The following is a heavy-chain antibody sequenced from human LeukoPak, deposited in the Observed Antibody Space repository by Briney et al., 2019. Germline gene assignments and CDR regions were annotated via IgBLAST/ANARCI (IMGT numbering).Heavy chain of an antibody. V-gene: IGHV3-30*02. Sequence: GGSLRLSCAASGFIFSRYGMHWVRQAPGKGLEWVAFIRYDGGNKNYADSVKGRFTISRDNSKNTLYLQMNNLRAEDTALYYCAKVFDTAMVFGFWGQGTLVTVSS. CDR1: GFIFSRYG. J-gene: IGHJ4*02. CDR3: AKVFDTAMVFGF. CDR2: IRYDGGNK. D-gene: IGHD5-18*01.